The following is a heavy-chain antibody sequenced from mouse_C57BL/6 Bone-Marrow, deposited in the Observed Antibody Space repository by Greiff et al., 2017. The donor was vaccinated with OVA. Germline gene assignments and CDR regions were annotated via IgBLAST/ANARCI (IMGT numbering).Heavy chain of an antibody. J-gene: IGHJ2*01. CDR2: INPNNGGT. D-gene: IGHD1-1*01. CDR1: GYTFTDYY. V-gene: IGHV1-26*01. Sequence: EVQLQQSGPELVKPGASVKISCKASGYTFTDYYMNWVKQSHGKSLEWIGDINPNNGGTSYNQKFKGKATLTVDKSSSTAYLELRSLTSEDTAVYYCARQGTVVPYYFDYWGQGTTLTVSS. CDR3: ARQGTVVPYYFDY.